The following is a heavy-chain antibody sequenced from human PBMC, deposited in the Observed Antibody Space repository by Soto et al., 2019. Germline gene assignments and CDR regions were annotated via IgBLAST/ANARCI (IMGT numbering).Heavy chain of an antibody. CDR1: GGTFSSYA. J-gene: IGHJ5*02. V-gene: IGHV1-69*12. CDR3: AGGGITMVRGVIPFDP. Sequence: QVQLAQSGAEVKKPGSSVKVSCKASGGTFSSYAISWVRQAPGQGLEWMGGIIPIFGTANYAQKFQGRVTITADDSKSTAYMELRRRRSEDTAVYYCAGGGITMVRGVIPFDPWGQGTLVTVSS. CDR2: IIPIFGTA. D-gene: IGHD3-10*01.